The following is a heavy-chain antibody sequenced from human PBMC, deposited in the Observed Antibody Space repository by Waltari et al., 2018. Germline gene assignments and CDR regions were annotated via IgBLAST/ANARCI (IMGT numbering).Heavy chain of an antibody. V-gene: IGHV4-39*07. CDR2: IYYSGST. D-gene: IGHD1-7*01. J-gene: IGHJ5*02. CDR3: ASYNWNYAWFDP. CDR1: GGSISSGSSY. Sequence: QVQLQESGPGLVKPSQTLSLTCTVPGGSISSGSSYWGWIRQPPGKGLEWIGTIYYSGSTYYNPSLKSRLTISVDTSKNQFSLNLSSVTAADTAVYYCASYNWNYAWFDPWGQGTLVTVSS.